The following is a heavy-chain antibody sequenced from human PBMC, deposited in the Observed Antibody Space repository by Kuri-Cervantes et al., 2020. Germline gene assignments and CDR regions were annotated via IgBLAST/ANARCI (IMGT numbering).Heavy chain of an antibody. CDR2: MNPNSGNT. J-gene: IGHJ6*02. V-gene: IGHV1-8*02. CDR3: ATDRGIVATMGVRGGYYYYYGMDV. Sequence: ASVKVSCKASGYTFTNYYMHWVRQATGQGLEWMGWMNPNSGNTGYAQKFQGRVTMTRNTSISTAYMELSSPRSEDTAVYYCATDRGIVATMGVRGGYYYYYGMDVWGQGTTVTVSS. D-gene: IGHD5-12*01. CDR1: GYTFTNYY.